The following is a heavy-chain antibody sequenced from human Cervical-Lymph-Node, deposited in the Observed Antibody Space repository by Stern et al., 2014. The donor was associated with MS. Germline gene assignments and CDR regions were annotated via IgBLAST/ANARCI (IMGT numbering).Heavy chain of an antibody. V-gene: IGHV1-69*01. CDR1: GGSFSSYA. D-gene: IGHD3-22*01. Sequence: VQLVESGAEVKKPGSSVKVSCTASGGSFSSYAINWVRQAPGQGPEWMGGIIPIVGTANYAQNFQGRVTITADESTSTAYMELSSLRSEDTAVYYCARDRRHYDTSGGYYFDSWGQGTLVTVSS. CDR2: IIPIVGTA. J-gene: IGHJ4*02. CDR3: ARDRRHYDTSGGYYFDS.